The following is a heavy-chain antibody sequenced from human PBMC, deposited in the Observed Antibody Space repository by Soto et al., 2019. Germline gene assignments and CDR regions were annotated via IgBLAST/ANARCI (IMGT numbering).Heavy chain of an antibody. CDR3: ASLRGYSYGYPYFDY. CDR1: GGSISSGGYS. Sequence: PSETLSLTCAVSGGSISSGGYSWSWIRQPPGKGLKWIGYIYHSGSTYYNPSLKSRVTISVDRSKNQFSLKLSSVTAADTAVYYCASLRGYSYGYPYFDYWGQGTLITVSS. D-gene: IGHD5-18*01. J-gene: IGHJ4*02. CDR2: IYHSGST. V-gene: IGHV4-30-2*01.